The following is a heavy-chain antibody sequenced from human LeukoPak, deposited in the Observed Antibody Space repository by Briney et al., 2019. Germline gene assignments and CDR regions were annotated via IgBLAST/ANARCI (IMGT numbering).Heavy chain of an antibody. Sequence: SETLSLTCAVYGGSFSGYYWSWIRQPPGKGLEWIGEINHSGSTNYNPSLKSRVTISVDTSKNQFSLKLSSVTAADTAVYYCARGSQLELQGFDPWGQGTLVTVSS. D-gene: IGHD1-1*01. CDR1: GGSFSGYY. CDR2: INHSGST. V-gene: IGHV4-34*01. CDR3: ARGSQLELQGFDP. J-gene: IGHJ5*02.